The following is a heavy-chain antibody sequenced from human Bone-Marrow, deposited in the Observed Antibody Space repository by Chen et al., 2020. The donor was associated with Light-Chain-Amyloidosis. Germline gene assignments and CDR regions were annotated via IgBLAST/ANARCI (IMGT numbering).Heavy chain of an antibody. CDR2: IYSSGSS. CDR1: GDSITSSTDY. CDR3: VRSRYSTGPFEV. Sequence: QEQLQESGPGLVKPSETLSLKCSVSGDSITSSTDYWGWIRQPPGKGLEYIASIYSSGSSYYKPSLKSRVTISVDTSKNQFSLRLTPATAADTAVYYCVRSRYSTGPFEVWGQGSLVTVSS. V-gene: IGHV4-39*07. J-gene: IGHJ1*01. D-gene: IGHD3-16*02.